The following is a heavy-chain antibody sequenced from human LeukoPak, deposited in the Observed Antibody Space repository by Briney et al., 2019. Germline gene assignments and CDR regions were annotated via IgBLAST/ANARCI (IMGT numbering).Heavy chain of an antibody. V-gene: IGHV3-33*08. CDR3: ARRYSSSNMDY. D-gene: IGHD6-6*01. J-gene: IGHJ4*02. CDR2: IWYDGSNK. CDR1: GFTFSSYA. Sequence: PGGSLRLSCAASGFTFSSYAMHWVRQAPGKGPEWVAVIWYDGSNKYYADSVKGRFTISRDNSKNTLYLQMNSLRAEDTAVYYCARRYSSSNMDYWDQGTLVIVSS.